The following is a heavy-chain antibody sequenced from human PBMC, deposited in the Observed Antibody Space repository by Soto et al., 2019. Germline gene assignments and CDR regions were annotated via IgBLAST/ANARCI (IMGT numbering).Heavy chain of an antibody. CDR3: ARDGPRDCSGGSRYSRYYCYGMDV. Sequence: SETLSLTGSVSGGSVSSGSYYWRWIRHPPGKGLEWIGYIYYSGSTNYNPSLKSRVTISVDTSKNQFSLKLSSVTAADTAVHYCARDGPRDCSGGSRYSRYYCYGMDVWGRVTTVTFS. J-gene: IGHJ6*02. V-gene: IGHV4-61*01. CDR2: IYYSGST. D-gene: IGHD2-15*01. CDR1: GGSVSSGSYY.